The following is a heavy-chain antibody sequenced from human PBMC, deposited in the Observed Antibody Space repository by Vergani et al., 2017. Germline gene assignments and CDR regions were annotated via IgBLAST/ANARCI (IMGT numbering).Heavy chain of an antibody. CDR1: GYTFTNHH. CDR3: ARTSSISGSYYNGEWDY. Sequence: VQLVQSGTEVKKPGASVKIACKTSGYTFTNHHLHWVRQAPGQGLEWMGIITPGGSTDYGPKFQARATMARDTSTRTVYMDLTGLRSDDTAMYYCARTSSISGSYYNGEWDYWGQGTLVVVSS. V-gene: IGHV1-46*03. D-gene: IGHD3-10*01. J-gene: IGHJ4*02. CDR2: ITPGGST.